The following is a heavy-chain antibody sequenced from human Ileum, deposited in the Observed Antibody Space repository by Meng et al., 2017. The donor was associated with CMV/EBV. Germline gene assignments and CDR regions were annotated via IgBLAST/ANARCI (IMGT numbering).Heavy chain of an antibody. CDR3: AKDDSGGDYF. Sequence: VQLVESGGGVVQRGGSLRLSCAASGLTFSRYGMHWVRQAPGKGLEWVAFIHYDGSTRYYADSVKGRFTISRDNSRNTLYLQMISLRPEDTAVYYCAKDDSGGDYFWGQGTLVTVSS. D-gene: IGHD3-22*01. J-gene: IGHJ4*02. CDR2: IHYDGSTR. CDR1: GLTFSRYG. V-gene: IGHV3-30*02.